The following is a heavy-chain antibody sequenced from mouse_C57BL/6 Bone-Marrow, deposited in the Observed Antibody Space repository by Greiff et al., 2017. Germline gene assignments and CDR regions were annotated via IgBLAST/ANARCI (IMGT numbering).Heavy chain of an antibody. CDR1: GYTFTSYG. V-gene: IGHV1-81*01. CDR2: IYPRSGNT. Sequence: QVQLQQSGAELARPGASVKLSCQASGYTFTSYGISWVKQRPGQGLEWIGEIYPRSGNTYYNEKFKGKATLTADKSSSTAYMELRSLTSEDSAVYFWARARYYYGSSPYAMDYWGQGTSVTVSS. D-gene: IGHD1-1*01. J-gene: IGHJ4*01. CDR3: ARARYYYGSSPYAMDY.